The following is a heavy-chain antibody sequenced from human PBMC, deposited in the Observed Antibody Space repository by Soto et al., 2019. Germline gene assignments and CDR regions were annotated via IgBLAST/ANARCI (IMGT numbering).Heavy chain of an antibody. CDR2: IIPIFGTT. D-gene: IGHD1-26*01. CDR1: GGTFSSYA. Sequence: ASVKVSCKASGGTFSSYAISWVRQAPGQGLEWMGGIIPIFGTTNYARRFQGRVTITADKSTSTAYMELRSLRSEDTAVYYCARGTRSGSYYYYGLDVWGQGTTVTVSS. CDR3: ARGTRSGSYYYYGLDV. J-gene: IGHJ6*02. V-gene: IGHV1-69*06.